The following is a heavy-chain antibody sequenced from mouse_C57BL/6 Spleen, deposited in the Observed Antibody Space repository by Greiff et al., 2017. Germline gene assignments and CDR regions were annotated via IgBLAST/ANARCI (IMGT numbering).Heavy chain of an antibody. CDR3: AREGYAMDY. V-gene: IGHV1-52*01. CDR2: IDPSDSET. J-gene: IGHJ4*01. Sequence: QVQLQQPGAELVRPGSSVKLSCKASGYTFTSYWMHWVKQRPIQGLEWIGNIDPSDSETHYNQKFKDKATLTVDKSSSTAYMQLSNLTSEDSAVYYCAREGYAMDYWGQGTSVTVSS. CDR1: GYTFTSYW.